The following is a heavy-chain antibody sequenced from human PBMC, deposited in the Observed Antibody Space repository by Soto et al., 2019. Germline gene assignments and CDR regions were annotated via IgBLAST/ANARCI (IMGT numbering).Heavy chain of an antibody. CDR3: ASRVGRDGYNYLDY. CDR1: GGTFSSYA. D-gene: IGHD5-12*01. CDR2: IIPIFGTA. Sequence: SVKVSCKASGGTFSSYAISWVRQAPGQGLEWMGGIIPIFGTANYAQKFQGRVTITADESTSTAYMELSSLRSEDTAVYYCASRVGRDGYNYLDYWGQGTLVTVSS. J-gene: IGHJ4*02. V-gene: IGHV1-69*13.